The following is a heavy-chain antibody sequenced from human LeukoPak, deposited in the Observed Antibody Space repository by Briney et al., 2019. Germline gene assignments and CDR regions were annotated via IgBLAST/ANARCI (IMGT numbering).Heavy chain of an antibody. J-gene: IGHJ4*02. CDR2: IKQDGSEK. D-gene: IGHD5-18*01. Sequence: AGGSLRLSCAASGFTFSSYWMSWVRQAPGKGLERVANIKQDGSEKYYVDSVKGRFTISRDNAENSLYLQMNSLRAEDTAVYYCAREGEGYSYGYDYWGQGTLVTVSS. CDR1: GFTFSSYW. CDR3: AREGEGYSYGYDY. V-gene: IGHV3-7*01.